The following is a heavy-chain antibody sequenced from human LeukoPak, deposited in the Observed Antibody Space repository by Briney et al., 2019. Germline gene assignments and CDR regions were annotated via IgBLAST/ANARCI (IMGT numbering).Heavy chain of an antibody. D-gene: IGHD4-23*01. V-gene: IGHV4-34*01. CDR1: GGSFSGYY. CDR2: INHSGST. CDR3: ARGRGYGGLFDY. J-gene: IGHJ4*02. Sequence: PSETLSLTCAVYGGSFSGYYCSWIRQPPGKGLEWIGEINHSGSTNYNPSLKSRVTISVDTSKNQFSLKLSSVTAADTAVYYCARGRGYGGLFDYWGQGTLVTVSS.